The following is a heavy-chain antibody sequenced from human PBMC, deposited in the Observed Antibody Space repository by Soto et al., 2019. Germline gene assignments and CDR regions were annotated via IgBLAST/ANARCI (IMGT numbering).Heavy chain of an antibody. J-gene: IGHJ4*02. D-gene: IGHD1-26*01. CDR3: ARGLDQPPVGLYFDN. CDR2: IMPVFGTA. CDR1: GGTFNSYI. Sequence: RASVKVSCKASGGTFNSYIVNWVRQAPGQGLEWMGGIMPVFGTAKYAQKFQDRVTITADKSTSTAYMELRGLKSEDTAVYYCARGLDQPPVGLYFDNWGQGTLVTVSS. V-gene: IGHV1-69*06.